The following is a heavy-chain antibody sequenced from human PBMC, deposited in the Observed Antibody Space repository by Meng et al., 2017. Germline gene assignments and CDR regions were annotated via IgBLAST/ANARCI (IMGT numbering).Heavy chain of an antibody. D-gene: IGHD3-10*01. CDR2: IRSKANSYAT. CDR1: GFTFSGSA. V-gene: IGHV3-73*01. Sequence: GESLKISCAASGFTFSGSAMHWVRQASGKGLKWVGRIRSKANSYATAYAASVKGRFTISRDDSKNTAYLQMNSLKTEDTAVYYCTRQSQDLWFGELLASDAFDIWGQGTMVT. J-gene: IGHJ3*02. CDR3: TRQSQDLWFGELLASDAFDI.